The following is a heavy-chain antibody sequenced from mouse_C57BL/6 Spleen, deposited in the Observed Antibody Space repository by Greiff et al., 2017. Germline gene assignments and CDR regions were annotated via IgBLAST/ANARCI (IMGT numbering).Heavy chain of an antibody. V-gene: IGHV1-42*01. D-gene: IGHD1-1*01. CDR2: VHPYTGGT. Sequence: EVQLLQSGPELVKPGASVKISCKASGYTFTDYYMHWVKQSHEKSLEWIGQVHPYTGGTTYNQKFKGKATLTVDKSSSTAYMELNSLTSEDSAVYYCASQTPLLFNFANWGKGPTLTAPS. CDR3: ASQTPLLFNFAN. J-gene: IGHJ2*01. CDR1: GYTFTDYY.